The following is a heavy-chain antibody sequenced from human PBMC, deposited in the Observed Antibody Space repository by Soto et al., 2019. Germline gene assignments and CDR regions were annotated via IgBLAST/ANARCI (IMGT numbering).Heavy chain of an antibody. J-gene: IGHJ4*01. CDR3: ARADYDIVTGYSHALDY. CDR1: GYTFTGYY. V-gene: IGHV1-2*04. Sequence: QVQLVQSGAEVKKHGASVKVSCKASGYTFTGYYMHWVRQAPGQGLEWMGGINPNSGGTNYAQKFHGWVTMTRDTSISTAYMELSRLRSDDTDVYYCARADYDIVTGYSHALDYWGHRNLVTVSS. CDR2: INPNSGGT. D-gene: IGHD3-9*01.